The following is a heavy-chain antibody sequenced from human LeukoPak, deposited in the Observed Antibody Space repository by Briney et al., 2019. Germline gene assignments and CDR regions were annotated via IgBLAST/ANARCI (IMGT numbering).Heavy chain of an antibody. Sequence: GGSLRLSCSASGFTFSSYAMSWVRQAPRKGLEWVSTIGGSGISTYYADSVKGRSTISRDPSKNTLSLQMDSLRAEDTAVYYCASNKEVFYDSSGGYWGQGTLVTVSS. J-gene: IGHJ4*02. CDR3: ASNKEVFYDSSGGY. D-gene: IGHD3-22*01. CDR1: GFTFSSYA. CDR2: IGGSGIST. V-gene: IGHV3-23*01.